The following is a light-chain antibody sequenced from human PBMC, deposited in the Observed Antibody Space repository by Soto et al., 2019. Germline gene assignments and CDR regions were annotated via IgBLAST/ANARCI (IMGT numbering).Light chain of an antibody. CDR3: QQYNTFTFT. Sequence: DIQMTQSPSTLSASLGDRVTITCRASRAISDWLAWYQQRPGKAPKLLIYRASRLESGVPSSFSGSGSGTEFTLTISGLQPDDFATYYCQQYNTFTFTFGQGTKLEI. CDR2: RAS. J-gene: IGKJ2*01. CDR1: RAISDW. V-gene: IGKV1-5*03.